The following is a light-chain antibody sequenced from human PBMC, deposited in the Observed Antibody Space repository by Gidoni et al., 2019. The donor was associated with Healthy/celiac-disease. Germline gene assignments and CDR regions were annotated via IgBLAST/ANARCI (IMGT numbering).Light chain of an antibody. CDR1: SSHIGNNS. V-gene: IGLV1-51*01. J-gene: IGLJ2*01. CDR3: GTWDSSLSAVV. CDR2: DNN. Sequence: QSVVTQPPSVSAAPAQKVTISCAGSSSHIGNNSVPWSQPLPGTAPNLLISDNNKRPSGIPDRFAGSKAGTSATLGIPGLQTGDEADYYCGTWDSSLSAVVFGGGTKLTVL.